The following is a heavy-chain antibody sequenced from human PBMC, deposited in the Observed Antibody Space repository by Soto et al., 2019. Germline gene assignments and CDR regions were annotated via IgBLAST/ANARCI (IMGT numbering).Heavy chain of an antibody. J-gene: IGHJ6*02. CDR1: GFTFSTFG. V-gene: IGHV3-30*18. D-gene: IGHD6-19*01. Sequence: QVQLVESGGGVVQPGRSLRLSCAASGFTFSTFGMHWVRQAPGKGLEWVALISHDGSTKYYRDSVKGRFTISRDNSENTLCLQMSGLRAEDTTVYYYAKRQQWLVPSYFDGMDVWGQGTTVTVTS. CDR2: ISHDGSTK. CDR3: AKRQQWLVPSYFDGMDV.